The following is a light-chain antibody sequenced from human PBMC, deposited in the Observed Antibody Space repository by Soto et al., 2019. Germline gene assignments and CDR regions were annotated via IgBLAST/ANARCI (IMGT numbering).Light chain of an antibody. Sequence: QSALTQPASVSGSPGQSITISCTGNSSDVGSYNLVAWYQQHPGKAPKLMIYEGSKRPSGVSNRFSGSKSGNTASLTISGLQAYDEADYFCCSYAGSSPWVFGGGTKLTVL. CDR3: CSYAGSSPWV. CDR1: SSDVGSYNL. J-gene: IGLJ3*02. V-gene: IGLV2-23*01. CDR2: EGS.